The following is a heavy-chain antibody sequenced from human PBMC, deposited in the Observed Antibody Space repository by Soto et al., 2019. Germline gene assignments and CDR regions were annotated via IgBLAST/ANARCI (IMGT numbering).Heavy chain of an antibody. J-gene: IGHJ6*02. CDR3: ARDPEYSSGWYGPTNYSYGMDV. CDR1: GDIVSSNSAA. D-gene: IGHD6-19*01. Sequence: SPTLSLTGAISGDIVSSNSAAWNWIRQSPSRGLEWLGGTYYRSKWYNDYAVSVESRITINPDTSKNQFSLQLNSVNPEDTAVYYCARDPEYSSGWYGPTNYSYGMDVWGQGTSVTVSS. V-gene: IGHV6-1*01. CDR2: TYYRSKWYN.